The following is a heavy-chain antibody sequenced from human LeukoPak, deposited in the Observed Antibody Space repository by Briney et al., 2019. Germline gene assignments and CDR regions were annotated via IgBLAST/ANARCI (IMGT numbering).Heavy chain of an antibody. CDR1: GFTFSTYW. J-gene: IGHJ4*02. Sequence: GSLRLSCAASGFTFSTYWMHWVRQAPGKGPVWVARINSDGSSTIYTDSVKGRFTISRDNPKNTLYLQMNSLRAEDTAVYYCAGPTVTTPFDYWGQGTLVTVSS. CDR2: INSDGSST. D-gene: IGHD4-11*01. V-gene: IGHV3-74*01. CDR3: AGPTVTTPFDY.